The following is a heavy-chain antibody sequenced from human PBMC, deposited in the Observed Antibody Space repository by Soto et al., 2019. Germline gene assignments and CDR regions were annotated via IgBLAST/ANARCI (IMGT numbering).Heavy chain of an antibody. CDR2: ISGSGGST. V-gene: IGHV3-23*01. CDR1: GFPFSSYA. CDR3: AKVKVRGVIIMSFFDY. J-gene: IGHJ4*02. Sequence: PGRSLRLSCAASGFPFSSYAMSWVRQAPGKGLEWVSAISGSGGSTYYADSVEGRFTISRDNSKNTLYLQMNSLRAEDTAVYYCAKVKVRGVIIMSFFDYWGLGTLVTVSS. D-gene: IGHD3-10*01.